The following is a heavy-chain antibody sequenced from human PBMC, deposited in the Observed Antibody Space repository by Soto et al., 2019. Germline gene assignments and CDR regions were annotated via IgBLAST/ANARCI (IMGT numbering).Heavy chain of an antibody. CDR1: GGTFSSYA. CDR3: ARGRIAAGDDAFDI. J-gene: IGHJ3*02. D-gene: IGHD6-13*01. CDR2: IIPIFGTA. Sequence: ASVKVSCKASGGTFSSYAISWVRQAPGQGLEWMGGIIPIFGTANYAQKFQGRVTITADESTSTAYMELSSLRSEDTAVYYCARGRIAAGDDAFDIWGQGTMVTVSS. V-gene: IGHV1-69*13.